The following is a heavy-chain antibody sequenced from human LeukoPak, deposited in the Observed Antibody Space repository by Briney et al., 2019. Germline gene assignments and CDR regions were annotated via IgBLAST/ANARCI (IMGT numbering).Heavy chain of an antibody. Sequence: GSLRLSCAASGFTFSSYWMSWVRQAPGKGLEWVANIKQDGSEKYYVDSVKGRFTISRDNAKNSLYLQMNSLRAEDTAVYCCARETGTNVFDYWGQGTLVTVSS. CDR3: ARETGTNVFDY. CDR2: IKQDGSEK. D-gene: IGHD4-17*01. J-gene: IGHJ4*02. CDR1: GFTFSSYW. V-gene: IGHV3-7*03.